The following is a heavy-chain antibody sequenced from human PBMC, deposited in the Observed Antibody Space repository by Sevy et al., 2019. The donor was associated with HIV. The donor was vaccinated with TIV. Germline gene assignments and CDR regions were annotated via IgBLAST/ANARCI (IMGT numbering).Heavy chain of an antibody. CDR2: ISSSTSYI. Sequence: GGSLRLSCAASGFTFSSYTINWVRQAPGKGLEWVSSISSSTSYIYYADSWKGRFTISRDNAKNSLFLQMNSLRAEDTAVYYCAILWFGEFDTFDIWGQGTMVTVSS. CDR3: AILWFGEFDTFDI. CDR1: GFTFSSYT. J-gene: IGHJ3*02. D-gene: IGHD3-10*01. V-gene: IGHV3-21*01.